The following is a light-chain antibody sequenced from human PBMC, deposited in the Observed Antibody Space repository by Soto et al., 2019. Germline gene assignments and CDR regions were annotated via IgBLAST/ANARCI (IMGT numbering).Light chain of an antibody. CDR2: GNS. V-gene: IGLV1-44*01. J-gene: IGLJ3*02. Sequence: QSVLTQPPSASGTPGQRVTISCSGTSSNIGTYTVNWYQQLPGTAPKLLIYGNSNRPSGVPDRFSGSKSGTSASLAINGLQAEDEANYYCQSYDNSLSGSWVFGGGTSSPS. CDR1: SSNIGTYT. CDR3: QSYDNSLSGSWV.